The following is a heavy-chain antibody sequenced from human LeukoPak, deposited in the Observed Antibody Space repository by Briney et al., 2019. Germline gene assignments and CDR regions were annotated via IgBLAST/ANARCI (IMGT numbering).Heavy chain of an antibody. V-gene: IGHV3-23*01. CDR1: GFTFSNFA. CDR2: ATGDSGTT. CDR3: VRDDDRPDNGLDY. J-gene: IGHJ4*02. D-gene: IGHD3-22*01. Sequence: PGGSLRLSCVASGFTFSNFAMNWVRQAPGKGLEWVSVATGDSGTTHYADSVKGRFTISRGNSKNTVYLQMNSLRAEDTAVYYCVRDDDRPDNGLDYWGQGTLVTVSS.